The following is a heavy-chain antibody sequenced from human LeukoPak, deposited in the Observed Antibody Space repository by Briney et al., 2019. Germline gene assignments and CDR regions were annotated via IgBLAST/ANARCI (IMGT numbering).Heavy chain of an antibody. D-gene: IGHD1-26*01. Sequence: GSLRLSCAASGFIFTTNGLNWIRQPPGKGLEWIGHIYNSGSTRYNPSLKSRVTISVDRSKNQFSLKLSSVTAADTAVYYCARDGSVSYFNWFDPWGQGTLVTVSS. CDR1: GFIFTTNG. CDR2: IYNSGST. V-gene: IGHV4-59*01. J-gene: IGHJ5*02. CDR3: ARDGSVSYFNWFDP.